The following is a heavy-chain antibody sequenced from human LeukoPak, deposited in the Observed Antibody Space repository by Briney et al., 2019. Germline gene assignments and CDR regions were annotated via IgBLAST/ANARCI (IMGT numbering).Heavy chain of an antibody. CDR2: IYYSGST. CDR1: GGSISSYY. Sequence: SETLSLTCVVSGGSISSYYWSWIRQPPGKGLEWIGYIYYSGSTNYNPSLKSRVTISVDTSKNQFSLKLSSVTAADTAVYYCARAYCSSTSCYGLFDYWGQGTLVTVSS. V-gene: IGHV4-59*01. CDR3: ARAYCSSTSCYGLFDY. D-gene: IGHD2-2*01. J-gene: IGHJ4*02.